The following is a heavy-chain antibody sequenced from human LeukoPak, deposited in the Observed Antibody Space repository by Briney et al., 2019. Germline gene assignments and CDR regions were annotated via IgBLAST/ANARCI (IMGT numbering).Heavy chain of an antibody. CDR3: ARVQSGATGYYYYGMDV. V-gene: IGHV4-59*01. CDR1: GGSLSPYY. CDR2: IYYSGTT. J-gene: IGHJ6*02. D-gene: IGHD1-26*01. Sequence: SETLSLTCTVSGGSLSPYYWIWIRQPPGKELEYIGYIYYSGTTNYNPSLKSRVTISVDTSKNQFSLKLSSVTAADTAVYYCARVQSGATGYYYYGMDVWGQGTTVTVSS.